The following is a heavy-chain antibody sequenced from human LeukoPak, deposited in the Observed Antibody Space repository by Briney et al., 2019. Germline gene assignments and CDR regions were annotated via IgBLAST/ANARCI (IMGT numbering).Heavy chain of an antibody. V-gene: IGHV1-2*02. J-gene: IGHJ4*02. CDR3: ASTTYSSSSPDY. Sequence: ASVRVSCKASGYTFTGYYMHWVRQAPGQGLEWMGWINPNSGGTNYAQKFQGRVTMTRDTSISTAYMELSRLRSDDTAVYYCASTTYSSSSPDYWGQGTLVTVSS. CDR1: GYTFTGYY. CDR2: INPNSGGT. D-gene: IGHD6-6*01.